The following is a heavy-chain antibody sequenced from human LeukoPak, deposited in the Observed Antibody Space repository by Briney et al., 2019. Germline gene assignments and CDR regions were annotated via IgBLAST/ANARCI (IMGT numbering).Heavy chain of an antibody. CDR1: GFTFDDYA. CDR3: AKDWGDKGRDDYYYGMDV. CDR2: ISWNSGSI. V-gene: IGHV3-9*01. J-gene: IGHJ6*02. D-gene: IGHD2-21*01. Sequence: GGSLRLSCAASGFTFDDYAMHWIRQAPGKGLEWVSGISWNSGSIGYADSVKGRFTIPRDNAKNSLYLQMNSLRAEDTALYYCAKDWGDKGRDDYYYGMDVWGQGTTVTVSS.